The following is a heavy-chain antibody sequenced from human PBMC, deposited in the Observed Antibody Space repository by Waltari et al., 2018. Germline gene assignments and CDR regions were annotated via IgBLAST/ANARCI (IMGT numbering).Heavy chain of an antibody. CDR2: ISAYNGNT. CDR1: GSTFTSYG. Sequence: QVHLVQSGAEVKKPGASVKVSCKASGSTFTSYGLSWVRQAPVQGLEWMGWISAYNGNTNYAQKLQGRVTMTTDTSTSTAYMELRSLRSDDTAVYYCARDMAAAGRARYYYYGMDVWGQGTTVTVSS. D-gene: IGHD6-13*01. V-gene: IGHV1-18*01. J-gene: IGHJ6*02. CDR3: ARDMAAAGRARYYYYGMDV.